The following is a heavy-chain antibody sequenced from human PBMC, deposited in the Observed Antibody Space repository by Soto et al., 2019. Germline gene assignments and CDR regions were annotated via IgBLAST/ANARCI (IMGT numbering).Heavy chain of an antibody. Sequence: ASVKVSCKASGYTFTGYYMHWVRQAPGQGLEWMGWTNPNSGGTNYAQKFQGRVTMTRDTSISTAYMELSRLRSDDTAVYYCARQEWFGELSVGWFDPWGQGTLVTVSS. J-gene: IGHJ5*02. V-gene: IGHV1-2*02. CDR1: GYTFTGYY. D-gene: IGHD3-10*01. CDR2: TNPNSGGT. CDR3: ARQEWFGELSVGWFDP.